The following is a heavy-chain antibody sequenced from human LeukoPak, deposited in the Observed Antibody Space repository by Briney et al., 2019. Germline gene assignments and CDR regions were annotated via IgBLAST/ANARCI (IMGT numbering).Heavy chain of an antibody. CDR1: GFTVSNYN. D-gene: IGHD1-26*01. J-gene: IGHJ4*02. CDR3: ARGPLGWSDY. CDR2: ISESGTAI. Sequence: GGSLRLSCAASGFTVSNYNMNWVRQARGKGLEWVSFISESGTAIYCAESVKGRFTISRDIARNSVYLQMNSLRDEDTAIYYCARGPLGWSDYWGQGLLVTVSS. V-gene: IGHV3-48*02.